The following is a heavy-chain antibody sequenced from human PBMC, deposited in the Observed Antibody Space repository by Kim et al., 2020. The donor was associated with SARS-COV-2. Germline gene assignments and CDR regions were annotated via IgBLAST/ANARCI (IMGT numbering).Heavy chain of an antibody. CDR3: ARGDTIFGVVINAFDI. V-gene: IGHV4-31*03. CDR1: GGSISSGGYY. D-gene: IGHD3-3*01. CDR2: IYYSGST. J-gene: IGHJ3*02. Sequence: SETLSLTCTVSGGSISSGGYYWSWIRQHPGKGLEWIGYIYYSGSTYYNPSLKSRVTISVDTSKNPFSLKLSSVTAADTAVYYCARGDTIFGVVINAFDIWGQGTMVTVSS.